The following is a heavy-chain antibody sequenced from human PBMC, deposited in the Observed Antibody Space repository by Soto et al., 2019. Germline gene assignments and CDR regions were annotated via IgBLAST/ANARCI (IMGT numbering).Heavy chain of an antibody. CDR2: IFSNDEK. J-gene: IGHJ4*02. CDR3: ARIQRISMILLPKPYFDY. V-gene: IGHV2-26*01. D-gene: IGHD3-22*01. Sequence: SGPTLVNPTETLTLTCTVSGFSLSNSRMGVSWIRQPPGKALEWLAHIFSNDEKSYSTSLKSRLTISRDTSKSQVVLTMTNMDPVDTATYYCARIQRISMILLPKPYFDYWGEGPVITV. CDR1: GFSLSNSRMG.